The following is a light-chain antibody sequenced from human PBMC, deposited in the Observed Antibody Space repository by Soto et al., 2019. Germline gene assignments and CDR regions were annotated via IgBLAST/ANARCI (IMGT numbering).Light chain of an antibody. J-gene: IGLJ1*01. CDR3: AAWDDSLSGPV. CDR2: SFN. CDR1: SSNIGSNY. V-gene: IGLV1-47*02. Sequence: QSALTQSPSASGTPGQRVTISCSGSSSNIGSNYVSWYQQLPGTAPKLLIYSFNQRPSGVPDRFSGSKSGTSASLAISGLRSEDEADYYCAAWDDSLSGPVFGTGTKLTVL.